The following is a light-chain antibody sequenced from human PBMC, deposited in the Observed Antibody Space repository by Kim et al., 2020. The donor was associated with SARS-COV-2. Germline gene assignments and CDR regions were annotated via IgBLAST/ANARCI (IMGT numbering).Light chain of an antibody. Sequence: EIVLTQSPGTLSLSPGERATLSCRASQGVSSSHLAWYQQKPGQAPRLLIYGASRRATGIPDRFSGSGSGTDFTLTISRLEPEDFAVYYCQQYGNSPPTTFGQGTKVDIK. CDR2: GAS. J-gene: IGKJ2*01. CDR3: QQYGNSPPTT. V-gene: IGKV3-20*01. CDR1: QGVSSSH.